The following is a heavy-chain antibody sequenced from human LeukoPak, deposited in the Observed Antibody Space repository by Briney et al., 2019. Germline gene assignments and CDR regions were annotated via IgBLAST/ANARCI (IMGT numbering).Heavy chain of an antibody. D-gene: IGHD6-13*01. J-gene: IGHJ4*02. V-gene: IGHV4-59*08. Sequence: SETLSLTCTVSGGSISSYYWTWIRQPPGKGLEWIGYIYYRGSTNYNPSLKSRVIISVDTSKNQFSLKLSSVTAADTAVYYCARHYAYSSSWLFDYWGQGTLVTVSS. CDR1: GGSISSYY. CDR2: IYYRGST. CDR3: ARHYAYSSSWLFDY.